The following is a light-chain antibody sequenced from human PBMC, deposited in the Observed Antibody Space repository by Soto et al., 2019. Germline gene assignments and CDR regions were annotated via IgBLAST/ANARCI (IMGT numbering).Light chain of an antibody. J-gene: IGLJ1*01. CDR1: TSNIGKNF. CDR3: AVWDDGLTAYL. Sequence: QPVLAQPPSASGTPGQRVTISCSGSTSNIGKNFVYWYQQLPGMAPRLLIYKNDQRPSGVPDRFSGSKSGTSASLAISGVRSEDEADYFCAVWDDGLTAYLFGSGTKVTVL. CDR2: KND. V-gene: IGLV1-47*01.